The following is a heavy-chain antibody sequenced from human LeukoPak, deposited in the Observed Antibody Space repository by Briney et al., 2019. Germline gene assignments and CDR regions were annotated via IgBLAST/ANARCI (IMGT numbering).Heavy chain of an antibody. D-gene: IGHD3-22*01. CDR1: GGSISSYY. CDR2: IYYSGST. CDR3: ARDRDGYSQFDS. V-gene: IGHV4-59*12. Sequence: SETLSLTCTVSGGSISSYYWSWIRQPPGKGLEWIGYIYYSGSTNYNPSLKSRVTISVDTSKNQFSLKLSSVTAADTAVYYCARDRDGYSQFDSWGQGTLVTVSS. J-gene: IGHJ4*02.